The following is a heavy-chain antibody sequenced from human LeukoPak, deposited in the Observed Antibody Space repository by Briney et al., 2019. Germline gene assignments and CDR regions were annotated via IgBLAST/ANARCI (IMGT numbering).Heavy chain of an antibody. V-gene: IGHV1-8*01. Sequence: ASVKVSCKASGYTFTSYDINWVRQATGQGLEWMGWMNPNSGNTGYAQKFQGRVTMTRNTSISTAYMELSSLRSEDTAVYYCARGLRLRRVPAARGDYYFDDWGQGTLVTVSS. CDR1: GYTFTSYD. CDR3: ARGLRLRRVPAARGDYYFDD. J-gene: IGHJ4*02. CDR2: MNPNSGNT. D-gene: IGHD2-2*01.